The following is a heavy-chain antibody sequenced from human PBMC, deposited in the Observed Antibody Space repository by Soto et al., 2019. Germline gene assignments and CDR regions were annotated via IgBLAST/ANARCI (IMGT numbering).Heavy chain of an antibody. J-gene: IGHJ4*02. CDR3: ASTLQTGYSSGWYVIGYFDY. V-gene: IGHV1-69*06. Sequence: QVQLVQSGAEVKKPGSSVKVSCKASGGTFSSYAISWVRQAPGQGLEWMGGIIPIFGTANYAQKFQGRVTITADKSTSTAYMELSSLRSEDTAVYYCASTLQTGYSSGWYVIGYFDYWGQGTLVTVSS. CDR1: GGTFSSYA. CDR2: IIPIFGTA. D-gene: IGHD6-19*01.